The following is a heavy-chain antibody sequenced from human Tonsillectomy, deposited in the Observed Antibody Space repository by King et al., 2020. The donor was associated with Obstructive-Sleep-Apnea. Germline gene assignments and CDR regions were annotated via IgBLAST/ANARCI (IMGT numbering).Heavy chain of an antibody. CDR2: IDWDDAK. CDR1: GVSLSTSGVG. Sequence: TLKESVPTLVKPTQTLTLTCTSSGVSLSTSGVGVGWNRQAPGKPLEWLALIDWDDAKLYSPSLKSRFTITKDTSENQVVLTMTNMDPVDTATYYCAHRSSGGPSGFDYWGQGTLVIVSS. CDR3: AHRSSGGPSGFDY. D-gene: IGHD6-19*01. J-gene: IGHJ4*02. V-gene: IGHV2-5*02.